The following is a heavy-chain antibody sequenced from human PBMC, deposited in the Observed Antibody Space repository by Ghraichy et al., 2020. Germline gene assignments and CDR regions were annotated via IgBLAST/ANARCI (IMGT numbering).Heavy chain of an antibody. CDR1: GGSISSSSYY. Sequence: ESLNISCTVSGGSISSSSYYWGWIRQPPGKGLEWIGSIYYSGSTYYNPSLKSRVTISVDTSKNQFSLKLSSVTAADTAVYYCARYSNPVYFDYWGQGTLVTVSS. CDR2: IYYSGST. V-gene: IGHV4-39*01. J-gene: IGHJ4*02. D-gene: IGHD2-15*01. CDR3: ARYSNPVYFDY.